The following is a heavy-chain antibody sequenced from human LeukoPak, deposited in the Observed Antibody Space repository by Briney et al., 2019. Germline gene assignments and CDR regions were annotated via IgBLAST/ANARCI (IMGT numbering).Heavy chain of an antibody. Sequence: ASVNVSCKASGYTFTGYYMHWVRQAPGQGLEWMGWINPNNGGTNYAQKFHGRVTVTRDTSISTAYMELSSLTSDDTAVYYCARGRRFDPWGQGTLVTVSS. CDR2: INPNNGGT. CDR3: ARGRRFDP. V-gene: IGHV1-2*02. CDR1: GYTFTGYY. J-gene: IGHJ5*02.